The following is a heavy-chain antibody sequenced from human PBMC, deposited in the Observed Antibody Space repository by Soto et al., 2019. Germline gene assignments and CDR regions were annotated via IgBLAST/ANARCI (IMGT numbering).Heavy chain of an antibody. CDR1: GFTFSSYS. CDR3: ARGGSSSDNGMDV. V-gene: IGHV3-48*02. CDR2: ISSGSITI. D-gene: IGHD6-6*01. J-gene: IGHJ6*02. Sequence: EVQLVESGGGLVQPGGSLRLSCAASGFTFSSYSMNWVRQAPGKGLEWVSYISSGSITIYYADSVKGRFTISRDNAKNSLYLQMNSLRDEDTAVYYCARGGSSSDNGMDVWSQGTTVTVSS.